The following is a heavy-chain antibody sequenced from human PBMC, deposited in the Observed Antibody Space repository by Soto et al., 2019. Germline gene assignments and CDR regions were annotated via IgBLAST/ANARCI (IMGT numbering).Heavy chain of an antibody. Sequence: QVQLVQSGAEVKKPGSSVKVSCKASGGTFSSYAISWVRQAPGQGLEWMGGIIPIFGTANYAQKFQGRVTITADKSTSTAYRELSSLRSEATAVYYCARVQGDIVVVPDAIQRCWCDPWGQGTLVTVSS. CDR2: IIPIFGTA. J-gene: IGHJ5*02. CDR3: ARVQGDIVVVPDAIQRCWCDP. D-gene: IGHD2-2*02. CDR1: GGTFSSYA. V-gene: IGHV1-69*06.